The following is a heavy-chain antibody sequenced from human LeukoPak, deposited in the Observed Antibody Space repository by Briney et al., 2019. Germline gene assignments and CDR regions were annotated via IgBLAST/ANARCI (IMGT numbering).Heavy chain of an antibody. V-gene: IGHV1-69*06. Sequence: SVKVSCKASGGTFSSYAISWVRQAPGQGLEWMGGNIPIFGTANYAQKFQGRVTITADKSTSTAYMELSSLRSEDTAVYYCARARYSYGDFFDYWGQGTLVTVSS. CDR2: NIPIFGTA. J-gene: IGHJ4*02. D-gene: IGHD5-18*01. CDR1: GGTFSSYA. CDR3: ARARYSYGDFFDY.